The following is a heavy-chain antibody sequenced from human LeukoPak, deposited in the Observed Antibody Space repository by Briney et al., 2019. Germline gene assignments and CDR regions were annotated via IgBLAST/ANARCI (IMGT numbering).Heavy chain of an antibody. D-gene: IGHD3-22*01. J-gene: IGHJ3*02. CDR2: IYPGDSET. CDR1: GYSFSRYW. Sequence: GESLKISCKGSGYSFSRYWIGWVRQMPGKGLEWMGIIYPGDSETIYNPSFQGQVTISADKSITTAYLQWASLKASDTAMYHCARGPYHFDSSGYFFAFDIWGQGTLITVSS. CDR3: ARGPYHFDSSGYFFAFDI. V-gene: IGHV5-51*01.